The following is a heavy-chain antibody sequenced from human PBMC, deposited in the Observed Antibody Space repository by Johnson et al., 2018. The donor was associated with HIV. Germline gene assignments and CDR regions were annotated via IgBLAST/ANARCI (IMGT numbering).Heavy chain of an antibody. CDR2: ISYDGSNK. J-gene: IGHJ3*02. CDR1: GFTFSSYA. D-gene: IGHD2-8*02. Sequence: QVQLVESGGGVVQPGRSLRLSCAASGFTFSSYAMHWVRQAPGKGLEWVAVISYDGSNKYYADSVKGRFTISRDNSKNTLYLQMNSLRAEDTAVYYWARTQVVYAHFDIWGQGTMVTVSS. V-gene: IGHV3-30*04. CDR3: ARTQVVYAHFDI.